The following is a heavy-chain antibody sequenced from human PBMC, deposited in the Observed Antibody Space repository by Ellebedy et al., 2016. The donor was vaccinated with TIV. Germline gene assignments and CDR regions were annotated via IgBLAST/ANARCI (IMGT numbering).Heavy chain of an antibody. Sequence: PGGSLRPSCAASGFTFSSYGMHRVRQAPGKGLEWVAVIWNDGSNKKNADSVKGRFTISRDNSKNTLYLQMNSLRVEDTAVYYCVREGWDGDYYFDHWGQGTLVTVSS. CDR2: IWNDGSNK. D-gene: IGHD4-17*01. J-gene: IGHJ4*02. CDR1: GFTFSSYG. V-gene: IGHV3-33*01. CDR3: VREGWDGDYYFDH.